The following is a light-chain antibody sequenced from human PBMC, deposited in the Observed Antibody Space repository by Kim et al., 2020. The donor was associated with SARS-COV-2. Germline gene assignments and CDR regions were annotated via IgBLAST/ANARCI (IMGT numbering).Light chain of an antibody. CDR2: DVS. J-gene: IGLJ1*01. V-gene: IGLV2-14*01. Sequence: QSALTQPASVSGSPGQSITTSCTGTSSDVGGYNYVSWYHQHPGKAPKLMIYDVSKRPSGVSNRFSGSKSGNTASLTISGLQAEDEADYYCSSYTSSSTYVFGTGTKVTVL. CDR3: SSYTSSSTYV. CDR1: SSDVGGYNY.